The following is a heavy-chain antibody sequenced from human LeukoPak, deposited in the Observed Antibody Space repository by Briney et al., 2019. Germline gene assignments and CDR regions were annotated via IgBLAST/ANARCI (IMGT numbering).Heavy chain of an antibody. Sequence: SETLSLTCTVSGGSISSSSYYWGWIRQPPGKGLEWIGSIYYTGNTYYNPSLKSRVTISVDTSKNQFSLKLSSVTAADTAVYYCARGPGYSSTTDAFEIWGQGTMVTVSS. V-gene: IGHV4-39*07. D-gene: IGHD6-13*01. CDR3: ARGPGYSSTTDAFEI. J-gene: IGHJ3*02. CDR2: IYYTGNT. CDR1: GGSISSSSYY.